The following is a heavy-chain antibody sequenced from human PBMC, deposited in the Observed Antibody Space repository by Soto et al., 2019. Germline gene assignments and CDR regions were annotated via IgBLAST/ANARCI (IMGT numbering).Heavy chain of an antibody. CDR3: TTLRRDS. D-gene: IGHD3-3*01. J-gene: IGHJ5*02. Sequence: ASVKVSCKASGYTFTSLYMNWVRQAPGQGLEWMGWVNPNTGLTKYAQKFQGRVIMTGDTSINTAYMELSGLTSDDTAVYYCTTLRRDSWGQGTLVTVSS. CDR1: GYTFTSLY. V-gene: IGHV1-2*02. CDR2: VNPNTGLT.